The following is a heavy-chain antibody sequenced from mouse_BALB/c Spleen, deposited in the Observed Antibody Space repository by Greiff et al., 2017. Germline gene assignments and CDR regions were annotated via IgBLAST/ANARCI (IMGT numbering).Heavy chain of an antibody. CDR2: IWTGGGT. J-gene: IGHJ2*01. D-gene: IGHD1-2*01. CDR3: VRGYGYYFDY. CDR1: GFSLTSYD. V-gene: IGHV2-9-2*01. Sequence: VKLVESGPGLVAPSQSLSITCTVSGFSLTSYDISWIRQPPGKGLEWLGVIWTGGGTNYNSAFMSRLSISKDNSKSQVFLKMNSLQTDDTAIYYCVRGYGYYFDYWGQGTTLTVSS.